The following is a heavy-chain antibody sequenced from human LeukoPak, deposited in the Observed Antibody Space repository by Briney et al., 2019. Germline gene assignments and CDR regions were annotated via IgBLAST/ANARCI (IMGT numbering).Heavy chain of an antibody. CDR2: ISYDGSNK. Sequence: GRSLRLSCAASGFTFSSYAMHWVRQAPGKGLEWVAVISYDGSNKYYADSVKGRFTISRDNSKNTLYLQMNSLRAEDAAVYYCARDKIAAAGTIYYDYGMDVWGQGTTVTVSS. D-gene: IGHD6-13*01. CDR3: ARDKIAAAGTIYYDYGMDV. J-gene: IGHJ6*02. V-gene: IGHV3-30-3*01. CDR1: GFTFSSYA.